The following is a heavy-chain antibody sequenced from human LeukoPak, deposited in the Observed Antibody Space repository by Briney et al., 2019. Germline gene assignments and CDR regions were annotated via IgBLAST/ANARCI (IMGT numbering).Heavy chain of an antibody. V-gene: IGHV4-39*07. Sequence: SETLSLTCTVSGGSISSSSYYWGWIRQPPGKGPEWIGSIYYSGSTYYNPSLKSRVTISVDTSKNQFSLKLSSVTAADTAVYYCARALGDYYDSSGYTMAFDIWGQGTMVTVSS. CDR1: GGSISSSSYY. CDR2: IYYSGST. D-gene: IGHD3-22*01. CDR3: ARALGDYYDSSGYTMAFDI. J-gene: IGHJ3*02.